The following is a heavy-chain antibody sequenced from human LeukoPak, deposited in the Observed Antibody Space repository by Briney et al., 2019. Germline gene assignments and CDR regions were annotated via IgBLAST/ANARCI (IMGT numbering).Heavy chain of an antibody. CDR1: DYSISSGYY. V-gene: IGHV3-11*04. Sequence: LSLTCTVSDYSISSGYYWGWIRQPPGKGLEWVSYISSSGNTTYHADSVKGRFTISRDNAKNSLYLQMNSLRAEDTAVYYCARGKLGGGTAAWGSYRYHVYDYWGQGTLVTVSS. J-gene: IGHJ4*02. CDR2: ISSSGNTT. CDR3: ARGKLGGGTAAWGSYRYHVYDY. D-gene: IGHD3-16*02.